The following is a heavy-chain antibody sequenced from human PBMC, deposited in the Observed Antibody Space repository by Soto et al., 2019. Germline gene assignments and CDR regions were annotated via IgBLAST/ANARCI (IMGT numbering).Heavy chain of an antibody. CDR3: NGGPESDFWRGFL. D-gene: IGHD3-3*01. Sequence: QERLVQSGAEVRKPGSSVKVSCKVTGGTSTRYAINWVRQAPGQGLEWMGGIVPMFGTSKYAQKFQGRATITADTSTNIAYRKLKSLRSEDTAFFYGNGGPESDFWRGFLWGQVPLVSVSS. CDR2: IVPMFGTS. J-gene: IGHJ4*02. V-gene: IGHV1-69*06. CDR1: GGTSTRYA.